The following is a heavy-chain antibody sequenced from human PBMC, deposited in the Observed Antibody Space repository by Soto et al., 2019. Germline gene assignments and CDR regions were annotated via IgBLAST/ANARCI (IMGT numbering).Heavy chain of an antibody. CDR3: ASLSYKYDIIGPDDPSYYYYGMDG. V-gene: IGHV1-69*01. D-gene: IGHD3-22*01. CDR2: IIPLFGSP. J-gene: IGHJ6*01. Sequence: QMQLVQSGAEVKKPGSSVKVSCKAYGDTFSSYAVSWVRQAPGQGLEWMGGIIPLFGSPSYAQKFQGRVTIFADESTSIAYMQLSSLRYEDTAFYYYASLSYKYDIIGPDDPSYYYYGMDGWGQGTSVAVSS. CDR1: GDTFSSYA.